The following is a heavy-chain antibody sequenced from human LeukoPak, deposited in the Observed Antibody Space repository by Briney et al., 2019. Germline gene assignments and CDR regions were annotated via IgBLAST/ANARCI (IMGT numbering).Heavy chain of an antibody. J-gene: IGHJ4*02. CDR3: ARGYYYDSSGYYPTPTFDY. D-gene: IGHD3-22*01. CDR2: IKQDGSEK. Sequence: PGGSLRLSCAASGFTFSSYWMSWVRQAPGKGLEWVANIKQDGSEKYYVDSVKGRFTISRDNAKNSLYLQMNSLRAEDTAVYYCARGYYYDSSGYYPTPTFDYWGQGTLVTVSS. CDR1: GFTFSSYW. V-gene: IGHV3-7*04.